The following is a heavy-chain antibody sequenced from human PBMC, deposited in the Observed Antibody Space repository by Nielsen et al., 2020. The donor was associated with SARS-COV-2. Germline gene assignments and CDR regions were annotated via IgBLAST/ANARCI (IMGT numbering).Heavy chain of an antibody. D-gene: IGHD1-26*01. J-gene: IGHJ5*02. Sequence: GESLKISCAVSGFTVTSNSMNWVRQAPGKGLEWVSSISSSSSYIYYADSVKGRFTISRDNAKNSLYLQMNSLRAEDTAVYYCARRGAGGNNWFDPWGQGTLVTVSS. CDR2: ISSSSSYI. CDR3: ARRGAGGNNWFDP. V-gene: IGHV3-21*01. CDR1: GFTVTSNS.